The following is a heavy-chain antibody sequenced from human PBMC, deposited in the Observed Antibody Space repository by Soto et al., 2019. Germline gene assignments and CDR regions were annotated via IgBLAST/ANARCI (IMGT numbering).Heavy chain of an antibody. D-gene: IGHD4-17*01. CDR3: ARDPVTTVTGVGFDL. V-gene: IGHV3-74*01. CDR2: INSDGSST. J-gene: IGHJ3*01. CDR1: GFTFSSYW. Sequence: EVQLVESGGGLVQPGGSLRLSCAASGFTFSSYWMHWVRQAPGKGLVWVSRINSDGSSTSYADSVKGRFTISRDNAKNTLYLQMNSLRAEDTAVYYCARDPVTTVTGVGFDLWGQGTMVTVSS.